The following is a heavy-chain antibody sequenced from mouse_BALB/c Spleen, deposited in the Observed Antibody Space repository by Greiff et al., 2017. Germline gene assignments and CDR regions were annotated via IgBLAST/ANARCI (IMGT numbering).Heavy chain of an antibody. CDR2: IYPGDGDT. CDR1: GYAFSSYW. Sequence: VQLQQSGAELVRPGSSVKISCKASGYAFSSYWMNWVKQRPGQGLEWIGQIYPGDGDTNYNGKFKGKATLTAAKSSSTAYMQLSSLTSEDSAVYFCARWSYYDYDDAMDYWGQGTSVTVSS. CDR3: ARWSYYDYDDAMDY. V-gene: IGHV1-80*01. D-gene: IGHD2-4*01. J-gene: IGHJ4*01.